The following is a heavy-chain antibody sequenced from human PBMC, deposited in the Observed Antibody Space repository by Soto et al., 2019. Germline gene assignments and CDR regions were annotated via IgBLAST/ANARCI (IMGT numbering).Heavy chain of an antibody. J-gene: IGHJ6*02. D-gene: IGHD5-18*01. V-gene: IGHV6-1*01. Sequence: SQTLSLTCVISGDSVSSNSAAWNWIRQSPSRGLEWLGRTYYRSKWYNDYAVSVKSRITINPDTSKNQFSLQLNSVTPEDTAVYYCARDRYSYGLNYYYYGMDVWGQGTTVTVSS. CDR3: ARDRYSYGLNYYYYGMDV. CDR2: TYYRSKWYN. CDR1: GDSVSSNSAA.